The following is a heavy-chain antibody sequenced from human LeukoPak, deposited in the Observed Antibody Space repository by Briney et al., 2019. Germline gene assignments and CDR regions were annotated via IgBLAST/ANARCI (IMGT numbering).Heavy chain of an antibody. J-gene: IGHJ6*02. CDR1: GFTLSSYG. CDR2: ISYDGSNK. V-gene: IGHV3-30*18. D-gene: IGHD3-3*01. Sequence: PGGSLRLSCAASGFTLSSYGMPWVRQAPGKGLEWVAVISYDGSNKYYADSVKGRFTISRDNSENTLYVQMNSLRAEDTAVYYCAKPKVGYYDPYGMDVWGQGTTVTVSS. CDR3: AKPKVGYYDPYGMDV.